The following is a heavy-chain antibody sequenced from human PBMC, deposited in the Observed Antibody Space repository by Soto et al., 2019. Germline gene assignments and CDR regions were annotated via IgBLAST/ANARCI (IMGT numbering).Heavy chain of an antibody. D-gene: IGHD3-10*01. CDR1: GFTFSRDW. J-gene: IGHJ4*02. Sequence: EVQLVESGGGLVQPGGSLRLSCAASGFTFSRDWMHWVRQSPGKGLVWVSRIKGDGTITNYADSVKGRFTTSRDNAKNTVYLQLNSLTTEDTAAYYCARGGLGNYYNDYWGQGTLVTVSS. CDR2: IKGDGTIT. V-gene: IGHV3-74*01. CDR3: ARGGLGNYYNDY.